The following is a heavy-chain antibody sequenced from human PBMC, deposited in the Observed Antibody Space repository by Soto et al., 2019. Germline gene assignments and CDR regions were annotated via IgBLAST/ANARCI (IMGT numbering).Heavy chain of an antibody. J-gene: IGHJ6*02. CDR1: GDSVSSNSAA. V-gene: IGHV6-1*01. D-gene: IGHD6-13*01. CDR2: TYYRSKWYN. Sequence: SQTLSLTCAISGDSVSSNSAAWNWIRQSPSRGLEWLGRTYYRSKWYNDYAVSVKSRITINPDTSKNQFSLQLNSVTPEDTAVFYCARGGGDSSSWYSYYYYYYGMDVWGQGTTVTV. CDR3: ARGGGDSSSWYSYYYYYYGMDV.